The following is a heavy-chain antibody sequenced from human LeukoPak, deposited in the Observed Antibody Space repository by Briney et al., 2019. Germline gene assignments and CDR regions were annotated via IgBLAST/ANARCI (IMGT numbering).Heavy chain of an antibody. V-gene: IGHV3-48*04. CDR3: SRDRGGGDIYFDY. Sequence: RAGGSLRLSCAASGFTVSNNFMSWVRQAPGKGPEWISYISRSGATIYYADSVKGRFTISRDNAKNSLYLQMSSLGAEDTAIYYCSRDRGGGDIYFDYWGQGTVDTVSS. J-gene: IGHJ4*02. CDR2: ISRSGATI. CDR1: GFTVSNNF. D-gene: IGHD2-21*02.